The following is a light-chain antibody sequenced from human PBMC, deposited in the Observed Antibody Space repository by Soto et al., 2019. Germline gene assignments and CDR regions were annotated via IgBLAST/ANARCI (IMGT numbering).Light chain of an antibody. Sequence: QSALTQPASVSGSPVQSITISCTGTSSDFGGYNYVSWYQQHPGKAPKLMIYDVSNRPSGVSNRFSGSKSGNTASLTISGLQAEDEADYYCSSYTSSSTPYVFGTGTKVTVL. CDR3: SSYTSSSTPYV. CDR1: SSDFGGYNY. J-gene: IGLJ1*01. V-gene: IGLV2-14*01. CDR2: DVS.